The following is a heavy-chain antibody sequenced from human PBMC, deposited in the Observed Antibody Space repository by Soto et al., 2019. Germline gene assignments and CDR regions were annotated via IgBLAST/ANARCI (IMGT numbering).Heavy chain of an antibody. V-gene: IGHV1-69*02. Sequence: SVKVSCKASGGTFSSYTISWVRQAPGQGLEWMGRIIPILGIANYAQKFQGRVTITADKSTSTAYMELSSLRSEDTAVYYCARGVVVTAILRYYGMDVWGQGTTVTVSS. J-gene: IGHJ6*02. CDR3: ARGVVVTAILRYYGMDV. CDR2: IIPILGIA. D-gene: IGHD2-21*02. CDR1: GGTFSSYT.